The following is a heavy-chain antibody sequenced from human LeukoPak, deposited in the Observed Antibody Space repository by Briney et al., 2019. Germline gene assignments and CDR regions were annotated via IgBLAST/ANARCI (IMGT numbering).Heavy chain of an antibody. V-gene: IGHV3-23*01. CDR2: ISSSGGST. D-gene: IGHD6-19*01. CDR3: AKDAGPYSSGWYYY. J-gene: IGHJ4*02. CDR1: GFTFSSYA. Sequence: PGGSLRLSCAASGFTFSSYAMSWVRQAPGKGLEWVSSISSSGGSTYYAASVKGRFTISRDNSKNTLYLRMDSVRAEDTAVYYCAKDAGPYSSGWYYYWGQGTLVTVSS.